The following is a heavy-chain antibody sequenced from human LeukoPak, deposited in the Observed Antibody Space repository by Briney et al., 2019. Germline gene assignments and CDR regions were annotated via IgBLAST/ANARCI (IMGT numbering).Heavy chain of an antibody. J-gene: IGHJ6*02. CDR2: ISSSGSTI. D-gene: IGHD3-22*01. CDR3: ASLSHPYYYDSSGYYPEGYYYYGMDV. V-gene: IGHV3-48*03. CDR1: GFTFSSYE. Sequence: HPGGSLRLSCAASGFTFSSYEMNWVRQAPGKGLEWVSYISSSGSTIYYADSVKGRFTISRDNAKNPLYLQMNSLRAEDTAVYYCASLSHPYYYDSSGYYPEGYYYYGMDVWGQGTTVTVSS.